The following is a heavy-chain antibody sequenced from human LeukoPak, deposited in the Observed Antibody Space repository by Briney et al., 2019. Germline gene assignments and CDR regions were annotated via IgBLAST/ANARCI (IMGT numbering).Heavy chain of an antibody. V-gene: IGHV3-21*01. CDR1: GFTFSSYS. CDR2: ISSSSSYI. Sequence: GGSLRLSCAASGFTFSSYSMNWARQAPGKGLEWVSSISSSSSYIYYADSVKGRFTISRDNAKNSLYLQMNSLRAEDTAVYYCARESGSSWDFDYGGQGTLVRVSS. CDR3: ARESGSSWDFDY. D-gene: IGHD6-13*01. J-gene: IGHJ4*02.